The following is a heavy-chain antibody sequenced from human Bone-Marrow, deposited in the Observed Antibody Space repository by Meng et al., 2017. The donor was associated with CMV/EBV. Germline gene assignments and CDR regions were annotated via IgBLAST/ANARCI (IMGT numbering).Heavy chain of an antibody. Sequence: GESLKISCAASGFTFDDYAMHWVRQAPGKGLEWVSLISWDGGSTYYADSVKGRFTISGDNSKNSLYLQMNSLRAEDTALYYCAKGYDNYYYYGMDVWGQGTTVTVSS. J-gene: IGHJ6*02. CDR1: GFTFDDYA. D-gene: IGHD5-12*01. V-gene: IGHV3-43D*03. CDR3: AKGYDNYYYYGMDV. CDR2: ISWDGGST.